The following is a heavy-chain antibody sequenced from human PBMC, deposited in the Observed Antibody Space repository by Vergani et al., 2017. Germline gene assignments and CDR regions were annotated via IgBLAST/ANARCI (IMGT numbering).Heavy chain of an antibody. V-gene: IGHV3-33*01. J-gene: IGHJ6*03. D-gene: IGHD2-2*02. CDR3: ARDQVPAAIRLNVGNYMDV. CDR2: IYYDGSNA. Sequence: QGQLVESGGGIVQPGRSLTLSCVASRSTFKTYGMHWVRQAPGKGLEWVGLIYYDGSNAYYADSVKGRFTISRDNSKNTLYLQMSSLGAEDTAVYYCARDQVPAAIRLNVGNYMDVWGKGTTVIVSS. CDR1: RSTFKTYG.